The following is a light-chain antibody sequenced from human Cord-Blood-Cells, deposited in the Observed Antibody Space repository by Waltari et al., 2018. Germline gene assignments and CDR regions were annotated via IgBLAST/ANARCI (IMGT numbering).Light chain of an antibody. V-gene: IGLV2-23*03. CDR1: SRHVGSSNL. CDR2: EGS. Sequence: QPALTQPASVSGSPGQSITIPRTRTSRHVGSSNLVSSYQQHPGNAPKLMIYEGSKRPSGVSNRVSGSKSGNTASLTISGLQAEDEADYYCCSYAGSSTFDVFGTGTKVTVL. J-gene: IGLJ1*01. CDR3: CSYAGSSTFDV.